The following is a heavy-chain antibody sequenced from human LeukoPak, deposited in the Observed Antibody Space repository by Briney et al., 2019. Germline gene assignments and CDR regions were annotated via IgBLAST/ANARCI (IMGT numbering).Heavy chain of an antibody. CDR3: AQDRAWIEFYF. V-gene: IGHV3-23*01. J-gene: IGHJ4*02. CDR1: GFTFSSYS. D-gene: IGHD5-12*01. Sequence: GGSLRLSCAASGFTFSSYSMNWVRQAPGKGLEWVSGISPGGDTPYYADSVRGRFTISRDNSKNTMYLQMNSLRAEDTAVYYCAQDRAWIEFYFWGQGTLVTVSS. CDR2: ISPGGDTP.